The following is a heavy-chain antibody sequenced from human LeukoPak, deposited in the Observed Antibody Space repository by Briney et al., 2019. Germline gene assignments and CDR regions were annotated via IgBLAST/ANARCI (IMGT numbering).Heavy chain of an antibody. CDR3: ARGSAGYSRAFDI. CDR2: IKQDGSEK. CDR1: GFTFSSYW. V-gene: IGHV3-7*04. Sequence: GGSLRLSCAASGFTFSSYWMSWVRQAPGKGLEWVANIKQDGSEKYYVDSVKGRFTISRDNAKNSLYLQMNSLRAEDTAVYYCARGSAGYSRAFDIWGQGTMVTVSS. D-gene: IGHD6-13*01. J-gene: IGHJ3*02.